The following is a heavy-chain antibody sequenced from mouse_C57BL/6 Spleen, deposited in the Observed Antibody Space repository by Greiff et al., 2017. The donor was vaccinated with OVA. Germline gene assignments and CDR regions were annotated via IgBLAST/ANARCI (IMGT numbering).Heavy chain of an antibody. CDR2: ITPSSGYT. D-gene: IGHD2-5*01. V-gene: IGHV1-4*01. CDR1: GYTFTSYT. Sequence: VQLQQSGAELARPGASVKMSCKASGYTFTSYTMHWVNQRPGQGLEWIGYITPSSGYTKYHQKFKDKATLSADKSSSAAYMQLMILTSEESEVYDCSRSHSNYLNYAMDYWGQGTSVTVSS. J-gene: IGHJ4*01. CDR3: SRSHSNYLNYAMDY.